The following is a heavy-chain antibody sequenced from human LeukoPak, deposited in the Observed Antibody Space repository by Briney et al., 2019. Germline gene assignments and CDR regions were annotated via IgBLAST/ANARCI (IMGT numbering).Heavy chain of an antibody. CDR1: GFTFDDYA. CDR3: AKDLFSVQRNAFDI. J-gene: IGHJ3*02. V-gene: IGHV3-9*01. Sequence: GRSLRLSCAASGFTFDDYAMHWVRQAPGKGLEWVSGISWNSGSIGYADSVKGRFTISRDNAKNSLYLQMNSLRAEDTALYYCAKDLFSVQRNAFDIWGQGTMVTVSS. D-gene: IGHD1-1*01. CDR2: ISWNSGSI.